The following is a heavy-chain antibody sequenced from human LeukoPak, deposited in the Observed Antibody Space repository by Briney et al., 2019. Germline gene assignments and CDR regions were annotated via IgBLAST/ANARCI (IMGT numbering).Heavy chain of an antibody. CDR2: LSGNGGTT. CDR1: GFIFSKYY. V-gene: IGHV3-23*01. J-gene: IGHJ3*02. Sequence: RGALRLSCAGSGFIFSKYYLNWVRQAPGKGVEWVSCLSGNGGTTYYAESGKGQFTISRDNSKNTLFLQMNSLRDDDTAVYYCAKASSPWAFDIWGLGPLVTVSS. CDR3: AKASSPWAFDI.